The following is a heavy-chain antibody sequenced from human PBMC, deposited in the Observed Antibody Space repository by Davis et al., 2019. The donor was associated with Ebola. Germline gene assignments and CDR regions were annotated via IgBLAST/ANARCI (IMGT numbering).Heavy chain of an antibody. CDR3: ARRIVVVAGTAAFDV. J-gene: IGHJ3*01. CDR2: ISHSGRT. V-gene: IGHV4-4*02. Sequence: SETLSPTCAVSGDSISSRNWWCSARPSPGTCSASIGSISHSGRTNYNPPVKSRVAIPLDKSKNQFSLKLSSVTAADAAVYYCARRIVVVAGTAAFDVWGQGTVVTVSS. D-gene: IGHD2-15*01. CDR1: GDSISSRNW.